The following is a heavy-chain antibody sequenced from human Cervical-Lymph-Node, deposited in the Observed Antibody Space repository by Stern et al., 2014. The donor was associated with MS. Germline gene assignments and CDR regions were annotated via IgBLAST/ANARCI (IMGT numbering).Heavy chain of an antibody. V-gene: IGHV2-5*02. Sequence: QITLKESGRTLVKPTQTLTLTCTFSGFSLSTSGVGVGWIRQPPGKSLEWLAPIYWDDDKRYSPSLKSSHAITKNTSKNQVVLTMTNMDPVDTATYCCAHRRDGRVDATRLHFYFDYWGQGTLVTVSS. D-gene: IGHD2-15*01. CDR3: AHRRDGRVDATRLHFYFDY. CDR1: GFSLSTSGVG. J-gene: IGHJ4*02. CDR2: IYWDDDK.